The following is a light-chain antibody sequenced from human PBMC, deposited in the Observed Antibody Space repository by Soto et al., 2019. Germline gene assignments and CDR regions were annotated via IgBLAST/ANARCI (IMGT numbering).Light chain of an antibody. J-gene: IGLJ3*02. Sequence: QSALTQPASVSGPPGQSITISCTGTSSDVGGYNYVSWYQQHPGKAPKLMIYEVSNRPSGVSNRFSGSKSCNTASLTISGLQAEDEADYYCTSFARGSTLVFGGGTKLTVL. V-gene: IGLV2-14*01. CDR3: TSFARGSTLV. CDR1: SSDVGGYNY. CDR2: EVS.